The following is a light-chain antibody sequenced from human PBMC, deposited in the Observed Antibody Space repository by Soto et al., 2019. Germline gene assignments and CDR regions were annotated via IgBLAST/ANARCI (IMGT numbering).Light chain of an antibody. J-gene: IGLJ2*01. CDR2: DVS. Sequence: QSALTQPPSASGSPGQSVTISCTGTSSDVGGYNYVSWYQQHPGKAPKLMVYDVSKRPSGDPDRFSGSKSGTTASLTGSGLQAEDEADYYCSSYAGSRVVFGGGTKLTVL. V-gene: IGLV2-8*01. CDR1: SSDVGGYNY. CDR3: SSYAGSRVV.